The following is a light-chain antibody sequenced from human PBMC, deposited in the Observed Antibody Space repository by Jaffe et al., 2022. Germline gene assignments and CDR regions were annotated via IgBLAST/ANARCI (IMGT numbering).Light chain of an antibody. CDR1: SSNIGAGYD. CDR3: QSFDTSLRAWV. Sequence: QSVLTQPPSVSGAPGQRVTISCTGSSSNIGAGYDVHWYQQLPGTAPKLLTYDNTDRPSGVPDRFSASKSGTSASLAITGLQAEDEADYYCQSFDTSLRAWVFGGGTKLTVL. CDR2: DNT. J-gene: IGLJ3*02. V-gene: IGLV1-40*01.